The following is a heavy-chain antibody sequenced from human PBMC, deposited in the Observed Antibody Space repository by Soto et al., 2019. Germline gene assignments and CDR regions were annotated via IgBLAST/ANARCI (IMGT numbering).Heavy chain of an antibody. CDR3: ARETSADSF. Sequence: EVRLVESGGGLVQPGGSLRLSCAASGFTFSNYWMVWVRQAPEKGPEWVATIKQDGSEKYYVDSVKGRFTISRDNTKNSLYLQMNSLRAEDTALYYCARETSADSFWGQGTLVTVSS. CDR2: IKQDGSEK. CDR1: GFTFSNYW. V-gene: IGHV3-7*01. J-gene: IGHJ4*02. D-gene: IGHD2-21*01.